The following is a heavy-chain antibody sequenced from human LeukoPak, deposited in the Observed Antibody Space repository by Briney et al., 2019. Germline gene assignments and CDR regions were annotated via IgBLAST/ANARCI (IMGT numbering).Heavy chain of an antibody. V-gene: IGHV4-4*02. D-gene: IGHD2/OR15-2a*01. CDR1: GGSISSSNW. CDR2: IYHSGST. CDR3: ARDQYYWTGAQPDDYYFDY. Sequence: SETLSLTCAVSGGSISSSNWWSWVRQPPGKGLEWIGEIYHSGSTNYNPSLKSRVTISVDKSKNQFSLKLSSVTAADTAVYYCARDQYYWTGAQPDDYYFDYWGQGTLVTVSS. J-gene: IGHJ4*02.